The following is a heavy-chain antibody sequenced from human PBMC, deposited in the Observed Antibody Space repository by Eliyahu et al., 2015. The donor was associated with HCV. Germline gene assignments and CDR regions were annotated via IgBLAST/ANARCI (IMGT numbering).Heavy chain of an antibody. D-gene: IGHD1-26*01. CDR3: ARDPQSYSGTYEVEPYFFDY. CDR2: ISNNGGST. J-gene: IGHJ4*02. CDR1: GFPFXNXA. V-gene: IGHV3-64*01. Sequence: EVQLVESGGGLVQPGGSLRLSCVASGFPFXNXAMPWVRQTPGKGLQYVSAISNNGGSTFYANXVKGRFTVSRDNSKNTLFPQMGGLRTDDMAVYYCARDPQSYSGTYEVEPYFFDYWGQGTLVTVSS.